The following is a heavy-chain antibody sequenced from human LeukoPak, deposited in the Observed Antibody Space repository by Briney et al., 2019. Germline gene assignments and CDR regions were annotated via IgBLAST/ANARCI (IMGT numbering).Heavy chain of an antibody. V-gene: IGHV3-11*04. Sequence: GGSLRLSCAASGFTFSDYYMSWIRQAPGKGLEWVSYISVNSGTISYADSVRGRLTIPRDDAKNSLYLQMSSLRAEDTAVYYCVRDYQWAFDYWGQGTLVTVSS. J-gene: IGHJ4*02. CDR3: VRDYQWAFDY. CDR1: GFTFSDYY. CDR2: ISVNSGTI. D-gene: IGHD1-26*01.